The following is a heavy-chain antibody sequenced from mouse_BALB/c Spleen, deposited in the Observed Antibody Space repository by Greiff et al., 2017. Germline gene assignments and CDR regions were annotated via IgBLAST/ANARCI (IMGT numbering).Heavy chain of an antibody. V-gene: IGHV1-82*01. CDR3: AREGGYPHYYAMDY. Sequence: VQLQQSGPELVKPGASVKISCKASGYAFSSSWMNWVKQRPGQGLEWIGRIYPGDGDTNYNGKFKGKATLTADKSSSTAYMQLSSLTSVDSAVYFCAREGGYPHYYAMDYWGQGTSVTVSS. CDR2: IYPGDGDT. CDR1: GYAFSSSW. J-gene: IGHJ4*01. D-gene: IGHD2-2*01.